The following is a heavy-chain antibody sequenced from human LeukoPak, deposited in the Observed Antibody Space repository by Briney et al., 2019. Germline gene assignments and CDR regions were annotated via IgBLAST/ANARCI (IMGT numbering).Heavy chain of an antibody. CDR2: IWYDGSKK. Sequence: GGSLRLSCAASGFTFSSYGMHWVRQAPGKGLEWVAVIWYDGSKKYYADSVKGRFTISRDNSKNTLYLQMNSLKTEDTAVYYCTTEVGPLYYYDSSGYYTYYFDYWGQGTLVTVSS. CDR3: TTEVGPLYYYDSSGYYTYYFDY. V-gene: IGHV3-33*01. CDR1: GFTFSSYG. D-gene: IGHD3-22*01. J-gene: IGHJ4*02.